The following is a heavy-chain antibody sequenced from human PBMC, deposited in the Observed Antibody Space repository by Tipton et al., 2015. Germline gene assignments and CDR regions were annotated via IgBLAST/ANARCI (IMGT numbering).Heavy chain of an antibody. J-gene: IGHJ4*02. CDR2: ISSSSSYI. CDR1: GFTFNSYS. D-gene: IGHD4-17*01. CDR3: ARGAETTVPGWYFDY. Sequence: SLRLSCAASGFTFNSYSMNWVRQAPGKGLEWVSSISSSSSYIYYADSVKGRFTISRDNAKNSLYLQMNSLRAEDTAVYYCARGAETTVPGWYFDYWGQGTLVTVSS. V-gene: IGHV3-21*01.